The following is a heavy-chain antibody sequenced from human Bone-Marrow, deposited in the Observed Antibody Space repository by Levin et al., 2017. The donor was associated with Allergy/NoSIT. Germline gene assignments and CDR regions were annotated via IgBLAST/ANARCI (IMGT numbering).Heavy chain of an antibody. CDR3: AASRWSGYCDY. CDR1: GFSFSTYW. Sequence: GGSLRLSCAASGFSFSTYWRHWVRQTPGKGLVWVARIDRDGLRTEYADSVKGRFTISRDNAKDTVSLQVTSLRAEDTAIYYCAASRWSGYCDYWGQGTRVTVSS. D-gene: IGHD3-3*01. J-gene: IGHJ4*02. CDR2: IDRDGLRT. V-gene: IGHV3-74*03.